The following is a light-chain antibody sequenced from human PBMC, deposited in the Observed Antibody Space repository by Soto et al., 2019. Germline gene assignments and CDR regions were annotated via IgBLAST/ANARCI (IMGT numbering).Light chain of an antibody. CDR1: SSNIGGGYD. J-gene: IGLJ2*01. CDR3: QSYDSRLTAVI. Sequence: QSVLTQTPSMSGAPGQRVTISCTGSSSNIGGGYDVHWYQQLPGTGPKLLVYGSNNRLSGIPDRFSGSKSGTSASLTITGLQAEDEADYYCQSYDSRLTAVIFGGGTKLTVL. V-gene: IGLV1-40*01. CDR2: GSN.